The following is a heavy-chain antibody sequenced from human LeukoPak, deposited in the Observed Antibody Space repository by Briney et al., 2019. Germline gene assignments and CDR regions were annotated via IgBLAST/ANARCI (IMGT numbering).Heavy chain of an antibody. J-gene: IGHJ5*02. CDR1: GGSISSGSYY. V-gene: IGHV4-61*02. Sequence: SETLSLTCTVSGGSISSGSYYWSWIRQPAGKGLEWIGRIYTSGSTHYNPSLKSRVTISVDTSKNQFSLKLSSVTAADTAVYYCARGPYGASISKWFDPWGQGTQVIVSP. CDR2: IYTSGST. D-gene: IGHD4/OR15-4a*01. CDR3: ARGPYGASISKWFDP.